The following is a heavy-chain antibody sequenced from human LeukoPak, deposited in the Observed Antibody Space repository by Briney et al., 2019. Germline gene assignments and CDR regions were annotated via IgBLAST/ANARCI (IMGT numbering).Heavy chain of an antibody. CDR1: GFTFSTNW. V-gene: IGHV3-74*01. J-gene: IGHJ5*02. CDR2: INSDGINT. CDR3: ARDLGQYYDTSDNWFDP. Sequence: PGGSLRLSCVASGFTFSTNWMHWVRQAPGKGLVWVSRINSDGINTSYADSVKGRFTISRDNAKNTLNLQMNSLRAEDTAVYYCARDLGQYYDTSDNWFDPWGQGTLVTVSS. D-gene: IGHD3-22*01.